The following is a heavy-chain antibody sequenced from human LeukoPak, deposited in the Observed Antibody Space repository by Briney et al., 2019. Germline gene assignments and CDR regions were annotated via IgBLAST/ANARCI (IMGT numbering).Heavy chain of an antibody. CDR3: ARDQAASGQRKESYYYYYMDV. Sequence: SETLSLTCAVYGGSFSGYYWSWIRQPPGKGLEWIGEINHSGSTNYNPSLKSRVTISVDTSKNQFSLKLSSVTAEDTDVYYCARDQAASGQRKESYYYYYMDVWGKGTTVTVSS. D-gene: IGHD3-10*01. V-gene: IGHV4-34*01. CDR2: INHSGST. CDR1: GGSFSGYY. J-gene: IGHJ6*03.